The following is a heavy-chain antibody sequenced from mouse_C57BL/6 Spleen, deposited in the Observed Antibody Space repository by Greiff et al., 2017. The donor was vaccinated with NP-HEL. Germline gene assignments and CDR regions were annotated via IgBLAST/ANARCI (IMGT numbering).Heavy chain of an antibody. Sequence: VQLQQSGAELVKPGASVKLSCKASGYTFTEYTIHWVKQRSGQGLEWIGWFYPGSGSIKYNEKFKDKATLTADKSSSTVYMELSRLTSEDSAFYFWARKEFNWEGLDYGGKGTTLTVSS. D-gene: IGHD4-1*01. J-gene: IGHJ2*01. CDR3: ARKEFNWEGLDY. CDR2: FYPGSGSI. V-gene: IGHV1-62-2*01. CDR1: GYTFTEYT.